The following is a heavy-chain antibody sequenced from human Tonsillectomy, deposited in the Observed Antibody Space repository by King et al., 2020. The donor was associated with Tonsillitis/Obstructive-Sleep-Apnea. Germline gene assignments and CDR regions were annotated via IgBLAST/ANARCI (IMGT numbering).Heavy chain of an antibody. J-gene: IGHJ6*03. V-gene: IGHV4-34*01. CDR2: INHSGST. D-gene: IGHD2-2*01. Sequence: VQLQQWGARLLKPSETLSLTCAVYGGSFSGYYWSWIRQPPGKGLEWIGEINHSGSTNYNPSLKSGVTISVDTSKNQFSLKLSSVTAADTAVYYCARATYCSSTSCLNYYYYYMDVWGKGTTVTVSS. CDR1: GGSFSGYY. CDR3: ARATYCSSTSCLNYYYYYMDV.